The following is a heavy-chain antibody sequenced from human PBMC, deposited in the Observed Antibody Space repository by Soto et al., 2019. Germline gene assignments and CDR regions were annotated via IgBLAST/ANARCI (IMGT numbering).Heavy chain of an antibody. D-gene: IGHD3-22*01. CDR2: ISYDGSNK. Sequence: GGSLRLSCAASGFTFSSYAMHWVRQSPGKGLEWVAVISYDGSNKYYADSVKGRFTISRDNSKNTLYLQMNSLRAEDTAVYYCARASRPTMIVVPPNWYFDLWGRGTLVTVSS. V-gene: IGHV3-30-3*01. CDR1: GFTFSSYA. J-gene: IGHJ2*01. CDR3: ARASRPTMIVVPPNWYFDL.